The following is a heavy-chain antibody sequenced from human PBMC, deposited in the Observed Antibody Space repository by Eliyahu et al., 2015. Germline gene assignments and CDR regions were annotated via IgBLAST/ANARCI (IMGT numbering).Heavy chain of an antibody. D-gene: IGHD1-26*01. CDR3: ARPTPSGSAEFLQH. V-gene: IGHV3-33*03. CDR2: IFYDGSKK. J-gene: IGHJ1*01. CDR1: GFTFSTYG. Sequence: QVQLVESGGGVVQPGRSLRLSCAASGFTFSTYGVHWVRQAPGKGLEWVALIFYDGSKKYYADSVKGRFTISRDNSKNTLYLQMNSVRAEDTAVYFCARPTPSGSAEFLQHWGQGTLVTVSS.